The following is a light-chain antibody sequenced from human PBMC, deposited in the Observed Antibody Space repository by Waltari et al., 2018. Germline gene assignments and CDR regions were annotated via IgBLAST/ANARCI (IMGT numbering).Light chain of an antibody. V-gene: IGKV3-20*01. J-gene: IGKJ1*01. CDR3: QHHVRLPAT. Sequence: IVLTQSPGTLSLSPGGRATLSCRASQNIGNYLAWYQQKPGQAPRLLIYGASSRAAGIPDRFSGSGSGAEFSLTISRLEPEDFAVYYCQHHVRLPATFGQGTKV. CDR1: QNIGNY. CDR2: GAS.